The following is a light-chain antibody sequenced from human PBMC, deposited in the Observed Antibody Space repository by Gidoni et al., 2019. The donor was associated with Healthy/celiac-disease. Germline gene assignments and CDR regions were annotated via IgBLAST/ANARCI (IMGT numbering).Light chain of an antibody. CDR3: QAWDSSTAGVV. Sequence: SYELTQPPSVSVSPGQTASITCSGDKLGDKYACWYQQKPGQSPVLVIYQDSKRPSGTPERFSGSNSGNTATLTISRTQAMDEADYYCQAWDSSTAGVVFGGGTKLTVL. V-gene: IGLV3-1*01. CDR2: QDS. J-gene: IGLJ2*01. CDR1: KLGDKY.